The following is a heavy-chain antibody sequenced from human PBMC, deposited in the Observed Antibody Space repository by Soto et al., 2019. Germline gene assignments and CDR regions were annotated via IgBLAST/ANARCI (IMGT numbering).Heavy chain of an antibody. CDR2: INHSGST. CDR1: GGSFSGYY. Sequence: SETLSPTCAVYGGSFSGYYWIWIRQPPGKGLEWIGEINHSGSTNYNPSLKSRVTISVDTSKNQFSLKLSSVTAADTAVYYCARGYYYGSGSPFDYWGQGTLVSVSS. J-gene: IGHJ4*02. V-gene: IGHV4-34*01. D-gene: IGHD3-10*01. CDR3: ARGYYYGSGSPFDY.